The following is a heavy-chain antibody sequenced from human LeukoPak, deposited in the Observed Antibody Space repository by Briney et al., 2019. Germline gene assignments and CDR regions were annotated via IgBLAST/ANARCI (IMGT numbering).Heavy chain of an antibody. V-gene: IGHV3-30*18. D-gene: IGHD3-22*01. Sequence: GGSLRLSCAASGFTFSSYGMHWVRQAPGKGLEWVAAISYDGSNKYYADSVKGRFTISRDNSKNTLYLQMNSLRAEDTAVYYCAKGGYDSSGYYYEHYFDYWGQGTLVTVSS. CDR2: ISYDGSNK. CDR1: GFTFSSYG. J-gene: IGHJ4*02. CDR3: AKGGYDSSGYYYEHYFDY.